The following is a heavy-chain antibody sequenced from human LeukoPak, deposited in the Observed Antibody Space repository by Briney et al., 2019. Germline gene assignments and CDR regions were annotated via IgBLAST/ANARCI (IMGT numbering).Heavy chain of an antibody. CDR3: AKGTYYYDSSGYYYRPSQFDY. CDR1: GFTFSSYT. V-gene: IGHV3-23*01. Sequence: PGGSLRLSCAASGFTFSSYTMNWVRQAPGEGLEWVSAISGSGGRTYYADSVKGRFTVSRDNSKNTLYLQMNSLRADDMAVYYCAKGTYYYDSSGYYYRPSQFDYWGQGILATVSS. CDR2: ISGSGGRT. J-gene: IGHJ4*02. D-gene: IGHD3-22*01.